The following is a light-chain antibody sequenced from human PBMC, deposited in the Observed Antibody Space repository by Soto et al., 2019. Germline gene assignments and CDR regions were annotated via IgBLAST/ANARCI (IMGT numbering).Light chain of an antibody. CDR2: GAS. J-gene: IGKJ5*01. Sequence: LVWARSPGTMSLSPGERATLFCRASQNIATYLARNQHKPGQPPSVLILGASTRATCIPDRFSGSGSGKAFTLTTGRLEPEDFAVYYCQQHVSSPITFGQGTRLE. CDR3: QQHVSSPIT. V-gene: IGKV3-20*01. CDR1: QNIATY.